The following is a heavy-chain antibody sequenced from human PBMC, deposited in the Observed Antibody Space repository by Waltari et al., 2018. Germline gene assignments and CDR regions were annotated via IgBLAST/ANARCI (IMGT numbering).Heavy chain of an antibody. CDR3: TKDSIVFGGYFDA. V-gene: IGHV3-43*01. CDR1: DLNFDHFA. J-gene: IGHJ4*02. CDR2: MSGDGGSI. Sequence: EVQLVESGGVVVQRGGSLRLSCAASDLNFDHFAMHWVRQPPGKGLEWVAVMSGDGGSIFYADSVKGRFTISRDNSKKSLYLQMDSLRTEDTALYYCTKDSIVFGGYFDAWGQGTLVAVSS. D-gene: IGHD3-16*01.